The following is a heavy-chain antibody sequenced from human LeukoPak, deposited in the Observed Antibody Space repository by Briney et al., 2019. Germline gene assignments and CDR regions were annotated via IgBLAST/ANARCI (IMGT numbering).Heavy chain of an antibody. CDR1: GFTFTSSA. J-gene: IGHJ3*02. V-gene: IGHV1-58*02. CDR3: AAGTPNIVAHDAFDI. D-gene: IGHD5-12*01. CDR2: IVVGSGNT. Sequence: GTSVKVSCKASGFTFTSSAMQWVRQARGQRLAWIAWIVVGSGNTNYAQKFQERVTITRDMSTSTAYMELSSLRSEDTAVYYCAAGTPNIVAHDAFDIWGQGTMVTVSS.